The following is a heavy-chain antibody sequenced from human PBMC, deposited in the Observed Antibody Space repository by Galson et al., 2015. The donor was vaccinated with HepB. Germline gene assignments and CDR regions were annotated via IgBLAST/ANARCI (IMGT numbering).Heavy chain of an antibody. CDR1: GSTFSTYE. V-gene: IGHV3-48*03. J-gene: IGHJ4*02. D-gene: IGHD3-10*01. CDR2: ISNSGATI. CDR3: TRVAWGGIDY. Sequence: SLRLSCAASGSTFSTYEMNWVRQAPGKGLEWISFISNSGATIYYADSVKGRFTVSRDNAKNSVYLQVNSLRVEDTAVYYCTRVAWGGIDYWGQGTLLTVSS.